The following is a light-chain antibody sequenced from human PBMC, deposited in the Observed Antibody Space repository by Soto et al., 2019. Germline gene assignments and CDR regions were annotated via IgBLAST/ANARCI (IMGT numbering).Light chain of an antibody. CDR2: STN. CDR3: LLYYGGQLGV. J-gene: IGLJ2*01. Sequence: QAVLTQEPSLTVSPGGTVTLTCAASTGAVTSGNYPNWFQQKPGQAPRALIYSTNHKYSWTPARFSGSLLGGKAALTLSGVQPEDEADYYCLLYYGGQLGVFGGGTKLTVL. CDR1: TGAVTSGNY. V-gene: IGLV7-43*01.